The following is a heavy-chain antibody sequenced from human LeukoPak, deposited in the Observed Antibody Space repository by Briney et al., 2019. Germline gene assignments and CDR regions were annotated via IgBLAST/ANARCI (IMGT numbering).Heavy chain of an antibody. CDR1: GLIFSIYW. CDR3: ARDHLVAGRYDY. D-gene: IGHD6-19*01. Sequence: GGSLRLSCAASGLIFSIYWMSWVRQAPGKGLEWVANIKQDGSEKYYVDSVKGRFTISRDNAKNPVYLQMNSLRAEDTAVYFCARDHLVAGRYDYWGQGTLVTVSS. J-gene: IGHJ4*02. V-gene: IGHV3-7*01. CDR2: IKQDGSEK.